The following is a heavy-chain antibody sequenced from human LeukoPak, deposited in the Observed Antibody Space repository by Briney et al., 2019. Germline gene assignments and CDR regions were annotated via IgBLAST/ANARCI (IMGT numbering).Heavy chain of an antibody. V-gene: IGHV1-69*13. CDR2: IIPIFGTA. D-gene: IGHD2-2*01. CDR1: GYTFTSYA. Sequence: ASVKVSCKASGYTFTSYAMHWVRQAPGQGLEWMGGIIPIFGTANYAQKFQGRVTITADESTSTAYMELSSLRSEDTAVYYCAREDVVVPAAIYYYYGMDVWGQGTTVTVSS. J-gene: IGHJ6*02. CDR3: AREDVVVPAAIYYYYGMDV.